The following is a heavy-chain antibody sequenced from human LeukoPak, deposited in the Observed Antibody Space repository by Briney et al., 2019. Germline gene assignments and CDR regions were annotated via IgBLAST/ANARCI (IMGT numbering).Heavy chain of an antibody. V-gene: IGHV3-21*01. J-gene: IGHJ4*02. Sequence: GGSLRLSCAASGFTFIAYSMNWVRQSPGKGLEWVSSISSSSAYIYYADSVKGRFTNSRDNAKNSLYLQMNSLRAEDTAVYYCAATDCTNGVCYTSVFDYWGQGTLVTVSS. CDR2: ISSSSAYI. D-gene: IGHD2-8*01. CDR3: AATDCTNGVCYTSVFDY. CDR1: GFTFIAYS.